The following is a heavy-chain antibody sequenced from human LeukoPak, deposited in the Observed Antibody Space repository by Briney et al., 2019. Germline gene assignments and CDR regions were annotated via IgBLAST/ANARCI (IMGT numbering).Heavy chain of an antibody. V-gene: IGHV3-15*04. Sequence: GGSLRLSCEASGFTFSNYEMTWVRQAPGKGLEWVGRIESKIDGGRTDYAAAVKGRFTISRDDSKNILFLHMNGLNTEDTAVYYCTTVSPYGDYLYYFDFWGLGTLVTVSS. J-gene: IGHJ4*02. CDR1: GFTFSNYE. CDR2: IESKIDGGRT. D-gene: IGHD4-17*01. CDR3: TTVSPYGDYLYYFDF.